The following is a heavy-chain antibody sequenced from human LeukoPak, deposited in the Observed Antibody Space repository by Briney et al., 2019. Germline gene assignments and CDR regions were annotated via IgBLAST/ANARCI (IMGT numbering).Heavy chain of an antibody. V-gene: IGHV3-74*01. J-gene: IGHJ1*01. CDR1: GFTFSLSG. Sequence: GGSLRLSCAASGFTFSLSGMHWVRQAPGKGLEWVSSINYDARSRTYADSVKGRLTISRDNAENTLFLQMNRLRVEDSAIYSCVRGAGPGTPFDWGQGILVTVSS. CDR2: INYDARSR. CDR3: VRGAGPGTPFD. D-gene: IGHD1-1*01.